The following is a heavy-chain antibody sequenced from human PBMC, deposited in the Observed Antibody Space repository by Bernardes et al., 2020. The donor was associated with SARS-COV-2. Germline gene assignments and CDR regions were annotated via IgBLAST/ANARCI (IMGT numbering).Heavy chain of an antibody. J-gene: IGHJ4*02. CDR3: AREGILVGAPMDLFDY. V-gene: IGHV1-18*01. Sequence: ASVKASCKTSGYTFTSYAISWVRQAPGQGLEWMGWISGYNGHTKYAQKLQGRVTLTTDTSTITVYMEMGGLRSDDTAVYYCAREGILVGAPMDLFDYWGQGSLVTVSS. D-gene: IGHD5-18*01. CDR1: GYTFTSYA. CDR2: ISGYNGHT.